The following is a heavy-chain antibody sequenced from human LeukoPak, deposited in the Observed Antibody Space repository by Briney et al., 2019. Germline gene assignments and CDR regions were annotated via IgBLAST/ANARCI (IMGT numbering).Heavy chain of an antibody. CDR2: ISSSSSTI. V-gene: IGHV3-48*04. J-gene: IGHJ6*03. Sequence: GGSLRLSCAASGFTFSSYSMNWVRQAPGKGLEWVSYISSSSSTIYYADSVKGRFTISRDNAKNSLYLQMNSLRAEDTAVYYCARPDFWSSYYMDVWGKGTTVTVSS. CDR3: ARPDFWSSYYMDV. D-gene: IGHD3-3*01. CDR1: GFTFSSYS.